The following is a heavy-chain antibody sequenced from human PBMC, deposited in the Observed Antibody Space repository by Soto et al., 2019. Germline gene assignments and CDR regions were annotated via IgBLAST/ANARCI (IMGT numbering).Heavy chain of an antibody. CDR2: IYYSGST. CDR3: ARVLLPAAVFFDY. D-gene: IGHD2-2*01. CDR1: GGSISSGGYY. V-gene: IGHV4-31*03. J-gene: IGHJ4*02. Sequence: SETLSLTCTVSGGSISSGGYYWSWIRQHPGKGLEWIGYIYYSGSTYYNPFLKSRVTISVDTSKNQFSLKLSSVTAADTAVYYCARVLLPAAVFFDYWGQGTLVTVSS.